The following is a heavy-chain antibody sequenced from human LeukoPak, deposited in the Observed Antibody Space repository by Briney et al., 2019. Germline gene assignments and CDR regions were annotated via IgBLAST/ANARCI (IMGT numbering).Heavy chain of an antibody. CDR3: ARDGAPQIVLKVYYFDY. V-gene: IGHV3-30-3*01. CDR1: GFTFSSYA. D-gene: IGHD2-8*01. CDR2: ISYDGSNK. Sequence: GGSLRLSCAASGFTFSSYAMHWVRQAPGKGLEWVAVISYDGSNKYYADSMKGRFTISRDNSKDTLYLQMNSLRAGDTAVYYCARDGAPQIVLKVYYFDYWGQGTLVTVSS. J-gene: IGHJ4*02.